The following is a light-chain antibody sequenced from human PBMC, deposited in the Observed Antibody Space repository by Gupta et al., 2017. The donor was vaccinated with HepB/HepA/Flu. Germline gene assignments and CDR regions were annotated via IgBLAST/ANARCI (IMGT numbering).Light chain of an antibody. CDR1: QSVRSY. J-gene: IGKJ1*01. V-gene: IGKV3-11*01. CDR2: DAS. Sequence: PGERATLSCRASQSVRSYLAWYKQKPFQAPRLLIYDASNRDAGIPARFSGSGSGKDFSLTISSREPEDFAGYYCQQLSNWPPGTFGQGTKVEIK. CDR3: QQLSNWPPGT.